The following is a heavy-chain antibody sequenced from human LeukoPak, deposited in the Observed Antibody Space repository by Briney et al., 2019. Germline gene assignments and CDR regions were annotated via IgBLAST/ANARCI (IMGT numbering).Heavy chain of an antibody. J-gene: IGHJ5*01. Sequence: GRSLRLSWVAYGFTLDMYATGWVSQPPGKWLEWVSGISRSGREIYYTDSVEGRFTISRDNSKNTLYLQMSSLRVEDTAVYYCAKDLYQYTTTWFDSWGQGTLVTVSS. CDR1: GFTLDMYA. CDR2: ISRSGREI. D-gene: IGHD2-2*02. CDR3: AKDLYQYTTTWFDS. V-gene: IGHV3-23*01.